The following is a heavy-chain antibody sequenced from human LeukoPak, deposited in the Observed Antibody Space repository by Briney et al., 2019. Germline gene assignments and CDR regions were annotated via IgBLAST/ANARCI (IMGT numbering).Heavy chain of an antibody. Sequence: PSETLSLTCAVYGGSFSGYYWSWIRQPPGKGLEWIGEINHSGSTNYNPSLKSRVTISVDTSKNQFSLKLSSVTAADTAVYYCARRARGIAAALSWFDPWGQGTLVTVSS. CDR2: INHSGST. D-gene: IGHD6-13*01. CDR3: ARRARGIAAALSWFDP. V-gene: IGHV4-34*01. CDR1: GGSFSGYY. J-gene: IGHJ5*02.